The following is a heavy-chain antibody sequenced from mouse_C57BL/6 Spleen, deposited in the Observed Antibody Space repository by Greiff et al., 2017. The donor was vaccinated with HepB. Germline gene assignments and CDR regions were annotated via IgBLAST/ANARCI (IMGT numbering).Heavy chain of an antibody. CDR1: GYSITSGYS. D-gene: IGHD2-4*01. V-gene: IGHV3-6*01. CDR2: ISYDGSN. J-gene: IGHJ2*01. CDR3: ARDNYDYLDY. Sequence: EESGPGLVKPSQSLSLTCSVTGYSITSGYSWNWIRQFPGNKLEWMGYISYDGSNNYNPSLKNRISITRDTSKNQFFLKLNSVTTEDTATYYCARDNYDYLDYWGQGTTLTVSS.